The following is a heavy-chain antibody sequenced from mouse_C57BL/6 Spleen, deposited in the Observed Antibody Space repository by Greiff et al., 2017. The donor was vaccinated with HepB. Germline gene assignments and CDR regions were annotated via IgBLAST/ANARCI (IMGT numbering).Heavy chain of an antibody. CDR1: GFNIKDDY. Sequence: VQLQQSGAELVRPGASVKLSCTASGFNIKDDYMHWVKQRPEQGLEWIGWIDPENGDTEYASKFQGKATITADTSSNTAYLQLSSLTSEDTAVYYCTTRRYSRDYWGQGTTLTVSS. CDR3: TTRRYSRDY. V-gene: IGHV14-4*01. CDR2: IDPENGDT. D-gene: IGHD2-5*01. J-gene: IGHJ2*01.